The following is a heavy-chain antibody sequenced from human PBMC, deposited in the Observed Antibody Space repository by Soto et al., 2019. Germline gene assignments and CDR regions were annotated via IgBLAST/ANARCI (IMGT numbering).Heavy chain of an antibody. V-gene: IGHV4-59*12. Sequence: PSETLSLTCTVSGGSISSYYWSWIRQPPGKGLEWIGYIYYSGSTNYNPSLKSRVTISVDTSKNQFSLKLSSVTAADTAVYYCARGYYGSGSYYNSLALKSYYYYYMDVWGKGTTVTVSS. CDR3: ARGYYGSGSYYNSLALKSYYYYYMDV. D-gene: IGHD3-10*01. J-gene: IGHJ6*03. CDR1: GGSISSYY. CDR2: IYYSGST.